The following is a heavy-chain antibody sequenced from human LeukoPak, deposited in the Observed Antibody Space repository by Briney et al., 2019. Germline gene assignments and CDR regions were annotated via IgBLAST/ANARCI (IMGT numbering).Heavy chain of an antibody. Sequence: GGSQRLSCAASGFTFSSYSMNWVRQAPGKGLEWVSYISSSSSTIYYADSVKGRFTISRDNSKNTLYLQMNSLRAEDTAVYYCAKDPLIRPGCSSTWYDYWGQGTQVTVSS. D-gene: IGHD6-13*01. CDR1: GFTFSSYS. CDR2: ISSSSSTI. CDR3: AKDPLIRPGCSSTWYDY. J-gene: IGHJ4*02. V-gene: IGHV3-48*01.